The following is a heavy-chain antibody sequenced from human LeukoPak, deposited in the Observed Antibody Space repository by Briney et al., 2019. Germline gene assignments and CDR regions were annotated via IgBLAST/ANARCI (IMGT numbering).Heavy chain of an antibody. J-gene: IGHJ4*02. CDR3: ARGRTGYCSSTSCSFDY. Sequence: GASVKVSCKASGGTFSSYATSWVRQAPGQGLEWMGGIIPIFGTANYAQKFQGRVTITADESTSTAYMELSSLRSEDTAVYYCARGRTGYCSSTSCSFDYWGQGTLVTVSS. D-gene: IGHD2-2*01. CDR2: IIPIFGTA. V-gene: IGHV1-69*13. CDR1: GGTFSSYA.